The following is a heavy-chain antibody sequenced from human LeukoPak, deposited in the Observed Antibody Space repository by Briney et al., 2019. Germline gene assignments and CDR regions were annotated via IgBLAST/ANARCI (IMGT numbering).Heavy chain of an antibody. Sequence: GRSLRLSCAASGFTFSRYWMHWVRQAPGKGLVWVSRINSDGRSTSYADSVKGRFTISRDNAKNTLYLQMNSLRAEDTAVYYCARGSVVVPAADNWFDPWGQGTLVTVSS. CDR2: INSDGRST. CDR1: GFTFSRYW. V-gene: IGHV3-74*01. CDR3: ARGSVVVPAADNWFDP. J-gene: IGHJ5*02. D-gene: IGHD2-2*01.